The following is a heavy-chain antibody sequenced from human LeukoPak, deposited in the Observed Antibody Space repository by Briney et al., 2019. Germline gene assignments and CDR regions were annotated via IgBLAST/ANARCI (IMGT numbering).Heavy chain of an antibody. CDR3: ARGVYCSGGSCYFKFDS. CDR2: ISNSDSTI. V-gene: IGHV3-48*03. Sequence: GGSLRLSCSASGFTFSTYEMNWVRQAPGKGLEWVSYISNSDSTIYYADSGKGRFTVSRDNAKRSLFLQMNSLRAEDTAVYYCARGVYCSGGSCYFKFDSWGQGTLVTVSS. J-gene: IGHJ5*01. D-gene: IGHD2-15*01. CDR1: GFTFSTYE.